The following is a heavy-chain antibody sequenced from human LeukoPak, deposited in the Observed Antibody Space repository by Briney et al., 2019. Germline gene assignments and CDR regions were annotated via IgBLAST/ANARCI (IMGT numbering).Heavy chain of an antibody. CDR3: ARHAHVYYYDSSGYRGPALY. V-gene: IGHV4-39*01. J-gene: IGHJ4*02. Sequence: SETLSLTCTVSGGSISSSSYYWGWIRQPPGKGLEWIGSIYYSGSTYYNPSLKSRVTISVDTSKNQFSLKLSSVTAADTAVYYCARHAHVYYYDSSGYRGPALYWGQGTLVTVSS. D-gene: IGHD3-22*01. CDR2: IYYSGST. CDR1: GGSISSSSYY.